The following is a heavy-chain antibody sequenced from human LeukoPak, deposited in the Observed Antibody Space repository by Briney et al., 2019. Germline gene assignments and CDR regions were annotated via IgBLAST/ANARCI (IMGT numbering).Heavy chain of an antibody. CDR3: ARNSNSDYYYYYMDV. Sequence: GASVKVSCKASGYTFTSYAMNWVRQAPGQGLEWMGWINTNTGNPTYAQGFTGRFVFSLDTSVSTAYLQISSLKAEDTAVYYCARNSNSDYYYYYMDVWGKGATVTVSS. J-gene: IGHJ6*03. CDR1: GYTFTSYA. D-gene: IGHD4-11*01. CDR2: INTNTGNP. V-gene: IGHV7-4-1*02.